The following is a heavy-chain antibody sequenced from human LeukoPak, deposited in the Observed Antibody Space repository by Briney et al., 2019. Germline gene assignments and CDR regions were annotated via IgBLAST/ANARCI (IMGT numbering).Heavy chain of an antibody. J-gene: IGHJ4*02. CDR2: IGQDGSEN. CDR3: ATGGGWYFDY. D-gene: IGHD6-19*01. Sequence: QRGESLSLSCAASGFTFSNYWMTWVRRAPGKGLELVASIGQDGSENYYVDSVNGRFTISRDNAKNSLYLQMNSLRVEDTAVYYCATGGGWYFDYWGQGALITASS. V-gene: IGHV3-7*01. CDR1: GFTFSNYW.